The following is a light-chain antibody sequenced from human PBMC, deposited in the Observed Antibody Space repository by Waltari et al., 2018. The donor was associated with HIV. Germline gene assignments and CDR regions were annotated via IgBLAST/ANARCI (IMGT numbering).Light chain of an antibody. CDR1: SSDVGDYNY. CDR2: DVN. J-gene: IGLJ3*02. V-gene: IGLV2-11*01. Sequence: QSALTQPRSVSGSPGQSVTISCTGTSSDVGDYNYVSWYQQHPAKAPKLMFFDVNKRPSVGPDRFSGSKSGNTASLTISGLQAGEEADYYCCSYADDYTWVFGGGTKLPVL. CDR3: CSYADDYTWV.